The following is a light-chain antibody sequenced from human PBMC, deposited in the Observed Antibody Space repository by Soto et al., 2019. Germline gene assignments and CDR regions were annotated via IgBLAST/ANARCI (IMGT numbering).Light chain of an antibody. CDR3: QQSYSSPFT. V-gene: IGKV1-39*01. CDR1: QSISSY. Sequence: DIQMTQSPSSLSASVGGRVTITCRASQSISSYLNWYQQKPGKAPNLPIYAASSLQSGVPSKFSGSGSGTDFTLTISSLQPEDFATYYCQQSYSSPFTFGPGTKVDIK. CDR2: AAS. J-gene: IGKJ3*01.